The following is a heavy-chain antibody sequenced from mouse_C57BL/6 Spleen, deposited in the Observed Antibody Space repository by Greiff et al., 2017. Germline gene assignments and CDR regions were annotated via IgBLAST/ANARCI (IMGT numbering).Heavy chain of an antibody. D-gene: IGHD1-1*01. J-gene: IGHJ4*01. Sequence: QVQLQQSGPELVKPGASVKISCKASGYAFSSSWMNWVKQRPGKGLEWIGRIYPGDGDTNYNGKFKGKATLTADKSSSTAYMQLSSLTSEDSAVYFCAKYYGSSYWNYAMDYWGQGTSVTVSS. CDR3: AKYYGSSYWNYAMDY. CDR2: IYPGDGDT. V-gene: IGHV1-82*01. CDR1: GYAFSSSW.